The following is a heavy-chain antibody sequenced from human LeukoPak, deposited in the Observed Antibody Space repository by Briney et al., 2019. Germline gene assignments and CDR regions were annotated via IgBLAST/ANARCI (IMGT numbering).Heavy chain of an antibody. CDR3: ARLPGYCSGGSCYYYYYYMDV. Sequence: PSETLSLTCTVSGGSISSSSYYWGWIRQPPGKGLEWIGSIYYSGSTYYNPSLKSRVTISVDTSKNQFSLKLSSVTAADTAVYYCARLPGYCSGGSCYYYYYYMDVWGKGTTVTVSS. D-gene: IGHD2-15*01. J-gene: IGHJ6*03. CDR2: IYYSGST. CDR1: GGSISSSSYY. V-gene: IGHV4-39*07.